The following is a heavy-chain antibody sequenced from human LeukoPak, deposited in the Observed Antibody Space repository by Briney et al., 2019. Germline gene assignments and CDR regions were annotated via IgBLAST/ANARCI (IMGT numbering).Heavy chain of an antibody. D-gene: IGHD2-15*01. V-gene: IGHV4-34*01. CDR3: ARGGRWYCSGGSCRWFDP. J-gene: IGHJ5*02. CDR2: INHSGST. Sequence: SETLSLTCTVYGGSFSGYYWSWIRQPPGKGLEWIGEINHSGSTNYNPSLKSRVTISVDTSKNQFSLKLSPVTAADTAVYYCARGGRWYCSGGSCRWFDPWGQGTLVTVSS. CDR1: GGSFSGYY.